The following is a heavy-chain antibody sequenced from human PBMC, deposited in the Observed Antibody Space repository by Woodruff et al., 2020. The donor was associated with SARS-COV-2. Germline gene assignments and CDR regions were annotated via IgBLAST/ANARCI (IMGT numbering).Heavy chain of an antibody. D-gene: IGHD3-22*01. J-gene: IGHJ5*02. Sequence: IRQPPGKGLEWIGYIYNSGSTNYNPSLKSRVTISADTSKNQFSLKLTSVTAADTAVYYCARDLRADSRWFDPWGQGTLVT. V-gene: IGHV4-59*01. CDR2: IYNSGST. CDR3: ARDLRADSRWFDP.